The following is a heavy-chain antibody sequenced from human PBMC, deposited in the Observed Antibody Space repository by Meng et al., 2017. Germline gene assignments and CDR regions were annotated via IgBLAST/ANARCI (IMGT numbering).Heavy chain of an antibody. CDR1: GYTFTGYY. Sequence: ASVKVSCKASGYTFTGYYMHWVRQAPGQGLEWMGRINPNSGGTNYAQKFQGRVTMTRDTSISTAYMELSRLRSDDTAVYYCARPLIVGATNWNGFYYYYGMDVWGQGTTVTVSS. J-gene: IGHJ6*02. CDR3: ARPLIVGATNWNGFYYYYGMDV. D-gene: IGHD1-26*01. V-gene: IGHV1-2*06. CDR2: INPNSGGT.